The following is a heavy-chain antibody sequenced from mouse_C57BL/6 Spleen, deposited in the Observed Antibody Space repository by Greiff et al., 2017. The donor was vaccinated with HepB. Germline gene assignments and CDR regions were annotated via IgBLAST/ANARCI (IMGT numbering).Heavy chain of an antibody. Sequence: VQLKQPGAELVKPGASVKLSCKASGYTFTSYWMHWVKQRPGRGLEWIGRIDPNSGGTKYNEKFKSKATLTVDKPSSTAYMQLSSLTSEDSAVYYCARSGDGPAWFAYWGQGTLVTVSA. CDR3: ARSGDGPAWFAY. V-gene: IGHV1-72*01. D-gene: IGHD2-3*01. J-gene: IGHJ3*01. CDR2: IDPNSGGT. CDR1: GYTFTSYW.